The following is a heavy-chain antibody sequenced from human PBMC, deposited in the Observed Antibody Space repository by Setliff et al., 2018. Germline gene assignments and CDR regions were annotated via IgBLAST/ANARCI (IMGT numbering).Heavy chain of an antibody. J-gene: IGHJ5*02. V-gene: IGHV1-69-2*01. D-gene: IGHD4-4*01. CDR3: ATRTTATTIGWFDP. CDR2: IDPEDDET. Sequence: ASVKVSCKVSGYTFTDFYIHWVQQAPGKGLEWMGLIDPEDDETMYAEKFQGRISITADTSTDTAYMELSSLRSEDTAMYYCATRTTATTIGWFDPWGQGTLVTVSS. CDR1: GYTFTDFY.